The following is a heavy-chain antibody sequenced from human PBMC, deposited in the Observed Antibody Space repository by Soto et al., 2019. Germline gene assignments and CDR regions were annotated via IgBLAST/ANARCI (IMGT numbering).Heavy chain of an antibody. CDR1: GYTLTSYY. CDR2: INPSGGST. CDR3: ARGHKDIVVVVAALYYGMDV. D-gene: IGHD2-15*01. V-gene: IGHV1-46*01. J-gene: IGHJ6*02. Sequence: EASVKGSCKASGYTLTSYYMHWVRQAPGQGLEWMGIINPSGGSTSYAQKFQGRVTMTRDTSTSTVYMELSSLRSEDTAVYYCARGHKDIVVVVAALYYGMDVWGQGTTVTVSS.